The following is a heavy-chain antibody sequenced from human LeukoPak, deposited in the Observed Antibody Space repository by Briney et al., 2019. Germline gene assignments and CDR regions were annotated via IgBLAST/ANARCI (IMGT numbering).Heavy chain of an antibody. J-gene: IGHJ4*02. V-gene: IGHV4-39*01. CDR3: ARLKARDGYNYATPYFDY. CDR2: ICYSGGT. Sequence: SETLSLTCTVSGGSISSSSYYWAWIRQPPGKGLEWIVSICYSGGTYYNPSLKSRVTISVDTSKNQFSLKLSSVTAADTAVYFCARLKARDGYNYATPYFDYWGQGTLVTVSS. D-gene: IGHD5-24*01. CDR1: GGSISSSSYY.